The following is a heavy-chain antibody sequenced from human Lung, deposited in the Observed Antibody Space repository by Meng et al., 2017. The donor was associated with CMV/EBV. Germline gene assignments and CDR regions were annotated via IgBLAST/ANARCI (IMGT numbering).Heavy chain of an antibody. Sequence: GGSLRLXCAASGFTFSSYGMHWVRQAPGKGLEWVAVIWYDGSNKYYADSVKGRFTISRDNSKNTLYLQMNSLRAEDKAVYYCAKTGDSSVGGPDYWGQGTLVTLSS. CDR1: GFTFSSYG. V-gene: IGHV3-33*06. J-gene: IGHJ4*02. CDR2: IWYDGSNK. CDR3: AKTGDSSVGGPDY. D-gene: IGHD3-22*01.